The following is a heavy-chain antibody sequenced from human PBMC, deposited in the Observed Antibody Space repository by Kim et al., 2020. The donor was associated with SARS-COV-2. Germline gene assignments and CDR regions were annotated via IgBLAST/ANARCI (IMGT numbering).Heavy chain of an antibody. D-gene: IGHD6-13*01. Sequence: SETLSLTCAVYGGSFSGYYWSWIRQPPGKGLEWIGEINHSGSTNYNPSLKSRVTISVDTSKNQFSLKLSSVTAADTAVYYCARGGHSSSWYGPRNWFDP. V-gene: IGHV4-34*01. CDR2: INHSGST. J-gene: IGHJ5*02. CDR3: ARGGHSSSWYGPRNWFDP. CDR1: GGSFSGYY.